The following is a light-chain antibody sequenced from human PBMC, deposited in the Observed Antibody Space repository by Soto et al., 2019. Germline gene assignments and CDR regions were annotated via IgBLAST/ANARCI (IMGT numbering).Light chain of an antibody. CDR2: AAS. CDR3: LQDYNYPWT. V-gene: IGKV1-6*01. Sequence: NQMTQSPSSLSASVGDIITITCLASQGINNYLAWYQQKPGKVPRLLIYAASTLQSGVPSRFSGSGSGTDFTLTISSLQPEDFATYYCLQDYNYPWTFGQGTKVDIK. CDR1: QGINNY. J-gene: IGKJ1*01.